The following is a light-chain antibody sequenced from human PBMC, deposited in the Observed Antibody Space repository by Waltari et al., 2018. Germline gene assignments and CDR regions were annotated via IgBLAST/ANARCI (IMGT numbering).Light chain of an antibody. J-gene: IGLJ2*01. Sequence: QSALTQPASVSGSPGQSITIPCTGTSSDVGAHNYVSWYQQHPGKAPKLIIFNFSNRPSGVSNRFSGSKSGNTASLTISGLQAEDEADYYCSSYISSSTLELFGGGTSLTVL. CDR2: NFS. V-gene: IGLV2-14*03. CDR3: SSYISSSTLEL. CDR1: SSDVGAHNY.